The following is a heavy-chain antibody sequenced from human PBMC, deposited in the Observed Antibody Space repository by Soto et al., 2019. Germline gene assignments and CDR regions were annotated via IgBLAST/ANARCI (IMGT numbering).Heavy chain of an antibody. V-gene: IGHV4-34*01. D-gene: IGHD2-15*01. J-gene: IGHJ4*02. CDR2: INHSGST. Sequence: QVQLQQWGAGLLKPSETLSLTCAVYGGSFSGYYWSWIRQPPGKGLEWIGEINHSGSTNYNPSLKSRVTISVDPSKNQFSLKLSSVTAADTAVYYCARAAPRYCSGGSCYSGRDCWGQGTLVTVSS. CDR3: ARAAPRYCSGGSCYSGRDC. CDR1: GGSFSGYY.